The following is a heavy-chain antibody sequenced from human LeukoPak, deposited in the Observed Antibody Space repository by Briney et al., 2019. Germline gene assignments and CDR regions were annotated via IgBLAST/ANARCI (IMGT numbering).Heavy chain of an antibody. D-gene: IGHD3-10*02. CDR3: AKELDTMFFVY. CDR2: AGWAGGTT. CDR1: EFNFDRYT. J-gene: IGHJ4*02. Sequence: GGSLRLSCATSEFNFDRYTIHWVRQAPGKGLEWVSLAGWAGGTTFYSDSVRGRFTISRDSGRKSVYLQMNSLTTDDTAFYFCAKELDTMFFVYWGQGALVTVSS. V-gene: IGHV3-43*01.